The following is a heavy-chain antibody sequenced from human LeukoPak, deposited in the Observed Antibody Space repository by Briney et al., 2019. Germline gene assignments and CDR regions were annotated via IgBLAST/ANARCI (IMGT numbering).Heavy chain of an antibody. J-gene: IGHJ4*02. CDR1: GYTFTSYY. CDR3: ARVEGDYYDSSGYYDY. Sequence: ASVKVSCKASGYTFTSYYMHWVRQAPGQGLEWMGIINPSGGSTSYAQKFQGRVTMTRDTSTSTVYMELSSLRSEDTAVYYCARVEGDYYDSSGYYDYWGQGTLVTVSS. V-gene: IGHV1-46*01. CDR2: INPSGGST. D-gene: IGHD3-22*01.